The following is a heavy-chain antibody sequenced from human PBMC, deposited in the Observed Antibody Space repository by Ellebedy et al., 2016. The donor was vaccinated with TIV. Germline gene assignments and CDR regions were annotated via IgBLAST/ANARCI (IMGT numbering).Heavy chain of an antibody. CDR2: FYYSGTT. CDR1: GASIDRTSYY. V-gene: IGHV4-39*02. J-gene: IGHJ4*02. D-gene: IGHD3-3*01. Sequence: SETLSLXCTVSGASIDRTSYYWSWIRQPPGKGLVWIASFYYSGTTHSNPSLRSRVTISVDTSKNHFSLKVAAMTAADTAVYYCARLTDGNYGNDFWGQGNLVTVSS. CDR3: ARLTDGNYGNDF.